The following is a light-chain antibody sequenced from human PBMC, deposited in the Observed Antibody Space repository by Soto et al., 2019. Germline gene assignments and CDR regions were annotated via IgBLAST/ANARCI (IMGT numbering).Light chain of an antibody. Sequence: EIVLTQSPGTLSLSPGERASLSCRASQSVASAYLAWYQHKPGQAPRLLIFGASSRATGIPDRFSGSGSGPDFPLTISRLEPEDYAAYYCQQYGASRWTLGQGTKVEAK. CDR3: QQYGASRWT. CDR2: GAS. J-gene: IGKJ1*01. CDR1: QSVASAY. V-gene: IGKV3-20*01.